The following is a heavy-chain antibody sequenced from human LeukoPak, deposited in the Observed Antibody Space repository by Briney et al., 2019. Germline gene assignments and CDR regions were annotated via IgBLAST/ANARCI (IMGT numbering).Heavy chain of an antibody. CDR2: FDPEDGET. Sequence: ASVTVSCKVSGYTLTELSMHWVRQAPGKGLEWMGGFDPEDGETIYAQKFQGRVTMTEDTSTDTAYMELSSLRSEDTAVYYCATGEKRLQLWSTQYFDYWGQGTLVTVSS. CDR1: GYTLTELS. J-gene: IGHJ4*02. V-gene: IGHV1-24*01. D-gene: IGHD5-18*01. CDR3: ATGEKRLQLWSTQYFDY.